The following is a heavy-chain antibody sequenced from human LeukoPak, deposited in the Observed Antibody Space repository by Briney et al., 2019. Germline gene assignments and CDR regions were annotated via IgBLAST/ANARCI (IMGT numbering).Heavy chain of an antibody. CDR3: ARRSIIAAGNWFDP. V-gene: IGHV4-59*01. CDR2: INYSGST. D-gene: IGHD6-13*01. CDR1: GGSISSYY. J-gene: IGHJ5*02. Sequence: SETLSLTCTVFGGSISSYYWSWIRQPPGKGLEWIGYINYSGSTHYNPSLTSRVTISVDMSKNQFSLKVTSATAADTAVYYCARRSIIAAGNWFDPWGQGTLVTVSS.